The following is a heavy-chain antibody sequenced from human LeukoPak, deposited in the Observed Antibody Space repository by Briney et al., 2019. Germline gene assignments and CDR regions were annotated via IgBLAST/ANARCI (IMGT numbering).Heavy chain of an antibody. V-gene: IGHV1-18*01. CDR3: ARMPMVRGVIPYFDY. D-gene: IGHD3-10*01. CDR1: GYTFTSYG. CDR2: ISAYNGNT. Sequence: ASVKVSCKASGYTFTSYGISWARQAPGQGLEWMGWISAYNGNTNYAQKLQGRVTMTTDTSTSTAYMELRSLRSDDTAVYYCARMPMVRGVIPYFDYWGQGTLVTVSS. J-gene: IGHJ4*02.